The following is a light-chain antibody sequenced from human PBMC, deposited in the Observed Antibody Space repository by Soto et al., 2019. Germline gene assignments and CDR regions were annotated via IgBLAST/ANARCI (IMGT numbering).Light chain of an antibody. J-gene: IGKJ2*01. Sequence: EIVLTQSPATLSLSPGERATLSCRARQSVSSYLAWYQHKPGQALRLLIYDASNRATGILARFSGSGAGTDFTLTIGIQEAEDFAVCNCQQRGNAYTFGQGNKLEIK. V-gene: IGKV3-11*01. CDR3: QQRGNAYT. CDR2: DAS. CDR1: QSVSSY.